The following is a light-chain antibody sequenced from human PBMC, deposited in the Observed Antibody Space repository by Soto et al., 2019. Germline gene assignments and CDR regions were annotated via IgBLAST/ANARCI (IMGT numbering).Light chain of an antibody. V-gene: IGLV2-14*01. CDR3: SSYTNTGTVI. CDR2: EVT. CDR1: SSDVGGYNY. J-gene: IGLJ2*01. Sequence: QSALTQPASVSGSPGQSITISCTGTSSDVGGYNYVSWYQQHPDKAPKLMIYEVTNRPSGVSNRFSGSKFGNTASLTISGLQAEDEADYYCSSYTNTGTVIFGGGTKVTVL.